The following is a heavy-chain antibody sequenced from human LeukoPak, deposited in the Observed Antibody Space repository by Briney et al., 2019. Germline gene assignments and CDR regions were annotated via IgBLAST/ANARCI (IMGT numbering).Heavy chain of an antibody. CDR1: GFTFSSYG. J-gene: IGHJ4*02. CDR2: ITSSGSSI. D-gene: IGHD3-10*01. Sequence: GGSLRLSCAASGFTFSSYGMHWVRQAPGKGLEWVSYITSSGSSIYYADSVKGRFTIPRDNAKNSLYLQMNSLRAEDTAVYYCARTTYYYGSGSYKQNDYWGQGTLVTVSS. V-gene: IGHV3-48*04. CDR3: ARTTYYYGSGSYKQNDY.